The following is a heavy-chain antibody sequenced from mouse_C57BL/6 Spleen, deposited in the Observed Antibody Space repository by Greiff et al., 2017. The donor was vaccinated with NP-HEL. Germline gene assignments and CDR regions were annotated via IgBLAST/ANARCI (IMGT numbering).Heavy chain of an antibody. CDR2: IDPSESYT. Sequence: QVQLQQPGAELVMPGASVKLSCKASGYTFTSYWMHWVKQRPGQGLEWIGEIDPSESYTNYNQKFKGKSTLTVDKSSSTAYMQLSSLTSEDSAVYYCARGGNWDYFDYWGQGTTLTVSS. CDR3: ARGGNWDYFDY. J-gene: IGHJ2*01. D-gene: IGHD4-1*01. CDR1: GYTFTSYW. V-gene: IGHV1-69*01.